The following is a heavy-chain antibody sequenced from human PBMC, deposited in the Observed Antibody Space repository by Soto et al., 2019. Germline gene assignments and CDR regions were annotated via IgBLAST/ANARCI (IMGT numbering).Heavy chain of an antibody. D-gene: IGHD3-16*01. J-gene: IGHJ6*02. CDR1: GGTFSSYA. V-gene: IGHV1-69*01. Sequence: QVQLVQSGAEVKKPGSSVKVSCKASGGTFSSYAISWVRQAPGQGLEWMGGIIPIFGTANYAQKFQGRVTITADESTSTDYMELSSLRSEDTAVYYCARPGGLMINYYYGMDVWGQGTTVTVSS. CDR3: ARPGGLMINYYYGMDV. CDR2: IIPIFGTA.